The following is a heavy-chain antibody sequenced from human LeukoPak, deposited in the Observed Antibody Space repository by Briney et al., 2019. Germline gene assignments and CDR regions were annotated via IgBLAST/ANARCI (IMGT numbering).Heavy chain of an antibody. V-gene: IGHV3-48*01. D-gene: IGHD1-26*01. CDR1: GFTFSSYS. CDR3: ARQSGPYYGSLDY. Sequence: GXXLRLSXAASGFTFSSYSMNWVRQAPGKGLEWISYITSSSSTIDYADSVKGRFTVYRDNAKKSLYLQLSSLRAEDTAVYYCARQSGPYYGSLDYWGQGTLVTVSS. J-gene: IGHJ4*02. CDR2: ITSSSSTI.